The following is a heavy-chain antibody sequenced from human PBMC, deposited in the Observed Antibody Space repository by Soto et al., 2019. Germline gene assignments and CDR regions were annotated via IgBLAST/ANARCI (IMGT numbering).Heavy chain of an antibody. V-gene: IGHV1-18*04. Sequence: ASVKFSCQSSGYTFTGYGISWGLQAPGQGLEWMGWISAYNGNTNYAQKLQGRVTMTTDTSTSTAYMELRSLRSDDTAVYYCARYYSSSWFYFDYWGQGTLVTVSS. CDR3: ARYYSSSWFYFDY. CDR2: ISAYNGNT. CDR1: GYTFTGYG. J-gene: IGHJ4*02. D-gene: IGHD6-13*01.